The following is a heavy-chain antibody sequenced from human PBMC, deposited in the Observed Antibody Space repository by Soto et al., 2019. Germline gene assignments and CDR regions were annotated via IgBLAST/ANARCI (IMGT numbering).Heavy chain of an antibody. CDR1: GYAFTSYA. D-gene: IGHD3-22*01. CDR2: INASNGNT. J-gene: IGHJ4*02. CDR3: VRGGAYYYDSNDY. Sequence: ASVKVSCKASGYAFTSYAMHWVRQAPGQRLEWMGWINASNGNTNYSQKFQGRVTITTDESTSTAYMELSSLRSEDTAVYYCVRGGAYYYDSNDYWGQGTLVTVSS. V-gene: IGHV1-3*01.